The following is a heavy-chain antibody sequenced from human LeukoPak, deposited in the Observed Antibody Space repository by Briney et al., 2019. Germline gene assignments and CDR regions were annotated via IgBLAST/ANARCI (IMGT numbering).Heavy chain of an antibody. D-gene: IGHD5-12*01. V-gene: IGHV4-59*12. J-gene: IGHJ4*02. CDR3: ARYHNGYDDY. CDR2: IYHSGST. Sequence: PSETLSLTCTVSGGSISSYYWSWIRQPPGKGLEWIGYIYHSGSTDYNPSLKSRVTISLDRSKNQFSLKLSSVTDADTAVYYCARYHNGYDDYWGQGSLVTVSS. CDR1: GGSISSYY.